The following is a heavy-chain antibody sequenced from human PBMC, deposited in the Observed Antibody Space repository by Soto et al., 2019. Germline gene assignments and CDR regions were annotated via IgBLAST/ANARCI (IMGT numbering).Heavy chain of an antibody. CDR1: GFIFKNYA. CDR2: ITRDGYNK. D-gene: IGHD6-6*01. CDR3: TKSSGGSSSVGMDY. Sequence: QVQLVESGGGVVQPGRSLRLSCAGSGFIFKNYALNWVRQAPGKGLAWVASITRDGYNKYYADSVKGRFTISRDNSRDTLSLQMTALTIEDSSVYYWTKSSGGSSSVGMDYWGQGTRLTVSS. J-gene: IGHJ4*02. V-gene: IGHV3-30*04.